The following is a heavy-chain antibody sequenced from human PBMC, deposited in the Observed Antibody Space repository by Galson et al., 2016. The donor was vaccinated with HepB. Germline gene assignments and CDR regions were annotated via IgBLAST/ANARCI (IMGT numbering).Heavy chain of an antibody. J-gene: IGHJ2*01. CDR1: GGSISSGSYY. CDR2: IYYSGTT. Sequence: SETLSLTCTVSGGSISSGSYYCGWIRQPPGKGLEWIGNIYYSGTTDYNPSLKSRVTMSVDTSKNQLSLKLRSVTAADTAVYYCARSRTTRIWYFDLWGRGSLVTVSS. V-gene: IGHV4-39*01. CDR3: ARSRTTRIWYFDL. D-gene: IGHD4-17*01.